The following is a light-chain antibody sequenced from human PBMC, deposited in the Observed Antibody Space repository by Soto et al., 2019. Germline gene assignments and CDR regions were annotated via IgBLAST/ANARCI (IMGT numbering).Light chain of an antibody. J-gene: IGLJ3*02. Sequence: QSALTQPASVSGSPGQSITISCTGTSSDVGGYNYVSWYQQHPGKAPKLIIYEVSNRPSGVSNRFSGSKSGNTASLTISGLQAEDESDYYCSSYTTNTAPWVFGGGTKVTVL. CDR1: SSDVGGYNY. CDR2: EVS. CDR3: SSYTTNTAPWV. V-gene: IGLV2-14*01.